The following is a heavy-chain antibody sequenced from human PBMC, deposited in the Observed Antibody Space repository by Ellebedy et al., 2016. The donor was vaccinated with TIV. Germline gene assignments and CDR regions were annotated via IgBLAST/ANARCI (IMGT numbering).Heavy chain of an antibody. CDR1: GFTFSTYS. CDR3: ARRYYYDSSNFRPLDY. Sequence: GGSLRLSCAASGFTFSTYSMIWVRQAPGKGLEWVSSIGGRGATIFYADSVKGRFTNSRDNTKNSVYMQMNSLGAEDTAVYYCARRYYYDSSNFRPLDYWGQGTLVTVSS. D-gene: IGHD3-22*01. J-gene: IGHJ4*02. CDR2: IGGRGATI. V-gene: IGHV3-21*01.